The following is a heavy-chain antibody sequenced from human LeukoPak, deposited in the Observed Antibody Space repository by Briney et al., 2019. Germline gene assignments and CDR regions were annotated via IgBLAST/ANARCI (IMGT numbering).Heavy chain of an antibody. D-gene: IGHD6-13*01. V-gene: IGHV3-30*02. Sequence: GGSLRLSCAASGFTFSSYGMHRVRQAPGKGLEWAAFIRYDGSNKYYADSVKGRFTISRDNSKNTLYLQMNSLRAEDTAVYYCAKEGSGYSSSWYDYWGQGTLVTVSS. CDR1: GFTFSSYG. J-gene: IGHJ4*02. CDR2: IRYDGSNK. CDR3: AKEGSGYSSSWYDY.